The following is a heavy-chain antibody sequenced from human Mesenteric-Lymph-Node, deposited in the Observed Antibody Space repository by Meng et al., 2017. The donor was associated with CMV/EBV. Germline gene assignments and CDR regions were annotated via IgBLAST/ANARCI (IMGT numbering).Heavy chain of an antibody. CDR1: GFTFSDYS. CDR2: ISSSSTI. V-gene: IGHV3-69-1*01. Sequence: GESLKISCAASGFTFSDYSMNWVRPAPGKGLEWVSYISSSSTIYYADSVKGRFTISRDNAKNSLYLQMNSLRAEDTAVYYCVTPSGHLVYWGQGTLVTVSS. J-gene: IGHJ4*02. CDR3: VTPSGHLVY. D-gene: IGHD6-6*01.